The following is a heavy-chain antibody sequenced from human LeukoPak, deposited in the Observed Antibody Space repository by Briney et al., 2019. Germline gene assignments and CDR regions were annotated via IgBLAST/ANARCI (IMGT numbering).Heavy chain of an antibody. CDR1: GYTFTSYG. CDR2: ISAYNGNT. J-gene: IGHJ4*02. D-gene: IGHD1-26*01. V-gene: IGHV1-18*01. CDR3: ARDPSNSGSYRYFDY. Sequence: ASVKVSCKASGYTFTSYGISWVRQAPGQGLEWMGWISAYNGNTNYAQKPQGRVTMTTDTSTSTAYMELRSLRSDDTAVYYCARDPSNSGSYRYFDYWGQGTLVTVSS.